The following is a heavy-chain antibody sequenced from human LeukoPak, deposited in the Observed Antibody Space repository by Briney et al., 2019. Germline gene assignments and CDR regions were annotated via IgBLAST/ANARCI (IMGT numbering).Heavy chain of an antibody. CDR3: ARYNRDTGGYGMDV. V-gene: IGHV4-30-2*01. CDR1: GXXVSSXGYX. CDR2: ICHSGST. Sequence: SXXCVXXGXXVSSXGYXWSWIRQPPGKGLXWIGYICHSGSTYYNPSLKSRVTISVDRSKNQFSLKLSSVTAADTAVYYCARYNRDTGGYGMDVWGQGTTVIVSS. J-gene: IGHJ6*02. D-gene: IGHD5-18*01.